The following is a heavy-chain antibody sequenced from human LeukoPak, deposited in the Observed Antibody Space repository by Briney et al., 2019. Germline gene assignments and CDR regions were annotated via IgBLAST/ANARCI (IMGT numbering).Heavy chain of an antibody. CDR2: ISSSSSYI. V-gene: IGHV3-21*01. CDR3: ARGMSGWSYYFDY. Sequence: GGSLRLSCAASGFTFSSYAMNWVRQAPGKGLEWVSSISSSSSYIYYADSVKGRFTISRDNAKNSLYLQMNSLRAEDTAVYYCARGMSGWSYYFDYWGQGTLVTVSS. J-gene: IGHJ4*02. CDR1: GFTFSSYA. D-gene: IGHD6-19*01.